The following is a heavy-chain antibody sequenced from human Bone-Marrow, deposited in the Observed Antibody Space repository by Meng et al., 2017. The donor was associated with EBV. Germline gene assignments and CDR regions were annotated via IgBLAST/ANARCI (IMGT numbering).Heavy chain of an antibody. CDR3: ARAGRGYGDFEYYFDY. CDR1: DDSIHSGGYY. D-gene: IGHD4-17*01. V-gene: IGHV4-30-4*01. Sequence: QGQLNASGPGLVNPPQTLSLTCAVSDDSIHSGGYYWSWIRQPPGKGLEWIGYIYYSSSTYYTPSLKTRLTISLDTSKSQFSLKLYSVTAADTAMYYCARAGRGYGDFEYYFDYWGQGTLVTVSS. CDR2: IYYSSST. J-gene: IGHJ4*02.